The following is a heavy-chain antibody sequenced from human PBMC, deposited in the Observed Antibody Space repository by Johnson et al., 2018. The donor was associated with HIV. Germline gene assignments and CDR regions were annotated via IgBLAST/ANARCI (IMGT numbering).Heavy chain of an antibody. Sequence: MQLVESGGGVVRPGGSLRLSCGVSGFTFSRYWMSWVRQAPGKGLEWVANIKQDGSEKYYVDSVKGRFTISRDNAKNSLYLQMNSLRAEDTAVYYCARVLRFLEWSLDAFDIWGQGTMVTVSS. J-gene: IGHJ3*02. V-gene: IGHV3-7*03. CDR1: GFTFSRYW. CDR2: IKQDGSEK. CDR3: ARVLRFLEWSLDAFDI. D-gene: IGHD3-3*01.